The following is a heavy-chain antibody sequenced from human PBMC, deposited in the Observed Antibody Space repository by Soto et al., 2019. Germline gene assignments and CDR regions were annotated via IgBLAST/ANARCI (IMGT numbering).Heavy chain of an antibody. CDR2: IYYSGST. D-gene: IGHD6-13*01. J-gene: IGHJ6*02. CDR3: GRDFGSSWDYYYYYGMDV. Sequence: SETLSLTCTVSGGSISSYYWSWIRQPPGKGLEWIGYIYYSGSTNYNPSLKSRVTISVDTSKNQFSLKLSSVTAADTAVYYCGRDFGSSWDYYYYYGMDVWGQGTTVTVSS. CDR1: GGSISSYY. V-gene: IGHV4-59*01.